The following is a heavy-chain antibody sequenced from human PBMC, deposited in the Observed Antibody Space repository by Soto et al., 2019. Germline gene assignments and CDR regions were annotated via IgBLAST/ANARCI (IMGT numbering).Heavy chain of an antibody. Sequence: QVQLVQSGAEVKKPGSSVKVSCKASGGTFSSYAISWVRQAPGQWLEWMGGIIPIFGTANYAQKFQGRVTITADESTSTAYMELSSLRSEDTAVYYCARGLEDQKAAAGPYFDYWGQGTLVTVSS. CDR1: GGTFSSYA. V-gene: IGHV1-69*01. CDR2: IIPIFGTA. D-gene: IGHD6-13*01. CDR3: ARGLEDQKAAAGPYFDY. J-gene: IGHJ4*02.